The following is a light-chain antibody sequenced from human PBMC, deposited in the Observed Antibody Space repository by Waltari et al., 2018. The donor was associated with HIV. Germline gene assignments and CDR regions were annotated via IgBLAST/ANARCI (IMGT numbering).Light chain of an antibody. CDR2: WAS. Sequence: DIVMTQSPDSLAVSLGERATINCKSSQSLFYSSNNKNYLAWYQHKPGQPPKLLIYWASTRESGVPDRFSGSGSGTDFTLTISSLQAEDGAFYYCHQYYRSPGPFGQGTRVEI. J-gene: IGKJ1*01. CDR3: HQYYRSPGP. V-gene: IGKV4-1*01. CDR1: QSLFYSSNNKNY.